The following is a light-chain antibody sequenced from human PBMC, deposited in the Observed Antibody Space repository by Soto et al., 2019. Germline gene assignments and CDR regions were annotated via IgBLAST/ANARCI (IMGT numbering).Light chain of an antibody. CDR3: QQRSNWPPTWT. CDR2: DAS. CDR1: QSVSTY. V-gene: IGKV3-11*01. J-gene: IGKJ1*01. Sequence: EIVLTQSPATLSWAPGERATLSCRASQSVSTYLAWYQQKPGQAHRLLIYDASKRATGIPARFSGSGSGTDFTLTITSLEPEDFGVYYCQQRSNWPPTWTFGQGTKVDIK.